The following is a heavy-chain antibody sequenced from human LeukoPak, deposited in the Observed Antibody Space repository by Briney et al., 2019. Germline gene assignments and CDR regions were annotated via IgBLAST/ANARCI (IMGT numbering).Heavy chain of an antibody. CDR2: INHSGST. D-gene: IGHD6-19*01. CDR3: ARGLYLTAVAGTGSVGVGVPFDY. Sequence: SETLSLTCAVYGGSFSGYYWSWIRQPPGKGLEWIGEINHSGSTNYNPSLKSRVTISVDTSKNQFSLKLSSVTAADTAVYYCARGLYLTAVAGTGSVGVGVPFDYWGQGTLVTVSS. J-gene: IGHJ4*02. CDR1: GGSFSGYY. V-gene: IGHV4-34*01.